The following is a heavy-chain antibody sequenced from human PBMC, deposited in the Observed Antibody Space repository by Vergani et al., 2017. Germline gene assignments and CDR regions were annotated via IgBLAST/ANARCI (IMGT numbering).Heavy chain of an antibody. Sequence: QVQLQESGPGLVKPSQTLSLTCSVSGDSISSGVYYWSWIRQHPGKGLEWIGYIYYTGSTYYDPSLKSRISISVDTSKNQFSLKLSSVTAADTAVYYCARGDDYGDSLDYWGQGTLVTVSS. J-gene: IGHJ4*02. V-gene: IGHV4-31*03. CDR2: IYYTGST. D-gene: IGHD4-17*01. CDR1: GDSISSGVYY. CDR3: ARGDDYGDSLDY.